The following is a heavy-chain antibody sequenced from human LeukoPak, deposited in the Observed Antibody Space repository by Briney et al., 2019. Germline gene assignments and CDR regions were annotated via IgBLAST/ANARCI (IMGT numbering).Heavy chain of an antibody. CDR3: AREPTPDSSGWSLVDY. D-gene: IGHD6-19*01. CDR1: GGTSSSYA. CDR2: IIPILGIA. Sequence: SVKVSCKASGGTSSSYAISWVRQAPGQGLEWMGRIIPILGIANYAQKFQGRVTITADKSTSTAYMELSSLRSEDTAVYYCAREPTPDSSGWSLVDYWGQGTLVTVSS. J-gene: IGHJ4*02. V-gene: IGHV1-69*04.